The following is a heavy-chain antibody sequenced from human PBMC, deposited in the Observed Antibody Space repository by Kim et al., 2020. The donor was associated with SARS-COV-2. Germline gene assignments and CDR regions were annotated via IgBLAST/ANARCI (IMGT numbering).Heavy chain of an antibody. D-gene: IGHD2-2*01. CDR3: ARDRVPAAIQWANWFDP. J-gene: IGHJ5*02. Sequence: VKGRFTIARDNAKNSLYLQMNSLRAEDTAVYYCARDRVPAAIQWANWFDPWGQGTLVTVSS. V-gene: IGHV3-11*06.